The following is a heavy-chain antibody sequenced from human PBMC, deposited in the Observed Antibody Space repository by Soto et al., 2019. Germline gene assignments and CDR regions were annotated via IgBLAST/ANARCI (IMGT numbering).Heavy chain of an antibody. Sequence: SVKVSCKASGGTFSSYTISWVRQAPGQGLEWMGRIIPILGIANYAQKFQGRVTITADKSTSTAYMELSSLRSEDTAVYYCARVVCSGGSCPFDHWGQGTLVTVSS. CDR3: ARVVCSGGSCPFDH. J-gene: IGHJ4*02. V-gene: IGHV1-69*02. CDR2: IIPILGIA. CDR1: GGTFSSYT. D-gene: IGHD2-15*01.